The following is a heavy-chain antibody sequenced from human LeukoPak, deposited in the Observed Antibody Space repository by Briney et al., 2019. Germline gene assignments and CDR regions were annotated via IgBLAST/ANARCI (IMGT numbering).Heavy chain of an antibody. CDR1: GGSISSHY. J-gene: IGHJ5*02. D-gene: IGHD6-13*01. Sequence: SETLSLTCTVSGGSISSHYWSWIRQPTGKGLEWIGYIYYSGSTNYNPSLKSRVTISVDTSKNQFSLKLSSVTAADTAVYYCASGVKGIAAAGTFDPWGQGTLVTVSS. V-gene: IGHV4-59*11. CDR3: ASGVKGIAAAGTFDP. CDR2: IYYSGST.